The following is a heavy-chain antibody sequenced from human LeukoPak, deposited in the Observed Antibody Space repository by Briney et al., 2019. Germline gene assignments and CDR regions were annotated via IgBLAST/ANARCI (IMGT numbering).Heavy chain of an antibody. CDR1: GFTFSIYS. J-gene: IGHJ3*02. CDR3: ARDVTVTTYSRYAFDI. D-gene: IGHD4-17*01. V-gene: IGHV3-21*01. Sequence: GGSLRLSCAASGFTFSIYSMNWVRQAPGKGLEWVSSISYSSGHIYYADSVKGRFTISRDNAQNSLYLQMNSLRADDTAAYYCARDVTVTTYSRYAFDIWGQGTMVTVSS. CDR2: ISYSSGHI.